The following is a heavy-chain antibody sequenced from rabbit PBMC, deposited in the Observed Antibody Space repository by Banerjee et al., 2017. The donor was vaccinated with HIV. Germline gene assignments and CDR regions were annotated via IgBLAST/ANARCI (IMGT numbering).Heavy chain of an antibody. J-gene: IGHJ4*01. Sequence: QSLEESGGDLVKPGASLTLTCTASGFSFSSSHYMCWVRQAPGKGLEWIGCIHNGDGKTWYANWVNGRFTISKASSTTVTLEMTSLTDADTATYFCARNLVPVTPDFNLWGPGTLVTVS. V-gene: IGHV1S40*01. CDR1: GFSFSSSHY. CDR3: ARNLVPVTPDFNL. D-gene: IGHD5-1*01. CDR2: IHNGDGKT.